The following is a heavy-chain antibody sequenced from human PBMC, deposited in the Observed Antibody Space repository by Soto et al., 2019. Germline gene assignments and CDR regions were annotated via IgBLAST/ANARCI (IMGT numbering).Heavy chain of an antibody. J-gene: IGHJ4*02. CDR2: IDGVGAGT. Sequence: EVQLVQSGGGSVQPGGSLILSCAASGFTFTNYWMHWVRQVPGKGLVWVSRIDGVGAGTSYSDSVRGRFTISRDNAENMLYLQMDSLRAEDTAVYYCTTVLEYWGQGTLVTVSS. CDR1: GFTFTNYW. V-gene: IGHV3-74*01. CDR3: TTVLEY.